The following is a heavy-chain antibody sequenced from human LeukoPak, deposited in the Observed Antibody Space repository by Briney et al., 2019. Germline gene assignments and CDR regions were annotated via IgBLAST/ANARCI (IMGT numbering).Heavy chain of an antibody. CDR1: GYTFTSYD. Sequence: ASVKVSCKASGYTFTSYDINWVRQAPGQGLEWMGGIIPIFGTANYAQKFQGRVTITADESTSTAYMELSSLRSEDTAVYYCASRGANTTRYFDYWGQGTLVTVSS. V-gene: IGHV1-69*13. D-gene: IGHD1-14*01. CDR2: IIPIFGTA. J-gene: IGHJ4*02. CDR3: ASRGANTTRYFDY.